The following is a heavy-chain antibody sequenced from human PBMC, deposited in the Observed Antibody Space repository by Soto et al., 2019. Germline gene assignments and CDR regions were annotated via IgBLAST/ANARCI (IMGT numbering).Heavy chain of an antibody. CDR3: TTDPALGDFDY. CDR1: GFSFRNAW. CDR2: IKSKTDDGTI. V-gene: IGHV3-15*01. J-gene: IGHJ4*02. Sequence: GGSLSLSCAVSGFSFRNAWMTWVRQAPGKGLEWVGRIKSKTDDGTIDYAAPVKGRFTISRDDSKKMLYLQMDSLKTEDTAVYYCTTDPALGDFDYWGQGTLVTSPQ. D-gene: IGHD3-10*01.